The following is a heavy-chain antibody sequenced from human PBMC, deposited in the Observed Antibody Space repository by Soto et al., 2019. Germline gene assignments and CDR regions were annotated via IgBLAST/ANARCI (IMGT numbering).Heavy chain of an antibody. D-gene: IGHD2-21*02. CDR3: ARDDGYGQCFDY. CDR1: GGSISSGDYY. V-gene: IGHV4-30-4*01. Sequence: SETLSLTCTVSGGSISSGDYYWSWIRQPPGKGLEWIGYIYYSGSTYYNPSLKSRVTISVDTSKNQFSLKLSSVTAADTAVYYCARDDGYGQCFDYWGQGTLVTVS. J-gene: IGHJ4*02. CDR2: IYYSGST.